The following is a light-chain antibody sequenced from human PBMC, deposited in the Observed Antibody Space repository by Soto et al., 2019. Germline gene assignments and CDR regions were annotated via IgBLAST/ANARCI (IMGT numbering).Light chain of an antibody. CDR1: SSDIGSYHL. Sequence: QSVLTQPASVSGSPGQAITISCTGTSSDIGSYHLVSWYQQHPDKAPTLMIYEDSKRPSGISIRFSGPKSGTTASLTISGLQPEDEATYYCCSYAGSGTWLFGGGTKLTVL. CDR3: CSYAGSGTWL. V-gene: IGLV2-23*01. CDR2: EDS. J-gene: IGLJ2*01.